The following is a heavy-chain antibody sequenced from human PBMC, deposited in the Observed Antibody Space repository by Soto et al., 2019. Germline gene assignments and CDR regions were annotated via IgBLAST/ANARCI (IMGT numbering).Heavy chain of an antibody. CDR3: SRGDREDTAVVIGARPGEYGMDV. V-gene: IGHV3-30-3*01. J-gene: IGHJ6*02. Sequence: QVQLVESGGGVVQPGSSLRLSCAASGFTFSIYAMHWVRQAPGKGLERVAVISYDGARKAYANSVKGRFTISRDTCKNTLYLQMNSLRVEDTAAYYCSRGDREDTAVVIGARPGEYGMDVWGRGTTVTVSS. CDR1: GFTFSIYA. CDR2: ISYDGARK. D-gene: IGHD2-15*01.